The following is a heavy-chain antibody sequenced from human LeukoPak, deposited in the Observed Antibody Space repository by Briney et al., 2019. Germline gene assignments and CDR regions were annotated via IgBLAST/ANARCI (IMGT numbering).Heavy chain of an antibody. V-gene: IGHV3-21*04. CDR3: ARGFHRGIAARPFDY. D-gene: IGHD6-6*01. J-gene: IGHJ4*02. CDR1: GFTFSSYS. Sequence: GGSLRLSCAASGFTFSSYSMNWVRQAPGKGLEWVSSISSSSSYIYYADSVKGRFTISRDNAKNSLYLQMNSLRAEDTALYYCARGFHRGIAARPFDYWGQGTLVTVSS. CDR2: ISSSSSYI.